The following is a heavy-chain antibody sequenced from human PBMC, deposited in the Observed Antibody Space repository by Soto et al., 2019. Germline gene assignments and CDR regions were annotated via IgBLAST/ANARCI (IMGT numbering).Heavy chain of an antibody. V-gene: IGHV1-69*01. D-gene: IGHD5-18*01. Sequence: QVQLVQSGAEVKKPGSSVTVSCKTSGGTFSKDAINWVRQAPGQGLEWMGLLIPVFGSPIYAQKFQGRIRIAADESTSTGLMDLSSLRSEDTAVYYCTRVLGYTFEPAKPRYYAMDVWGQGTTVSVSS. CDR1: GGTFSKDA. J-gene: IGHJ6*02. CDR2: LIPVFGSP. CDR3: TRVLGYTFEPAKPRYYAMDV.